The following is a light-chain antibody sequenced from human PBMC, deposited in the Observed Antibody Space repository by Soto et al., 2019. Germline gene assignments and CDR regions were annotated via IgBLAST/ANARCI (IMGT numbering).Light chain of an antibody. Sequence: EIVMTQSPATLSVSPGERAPLSCRASQSISSNLVWYQQQAGQAPRLLIYGASTRATGIPARFSGSGSGTDFTLTISSLEPEDSAVYYCQQRKNWPPITFGQGTRLEIK. J-gene: IGKJ5*01. CDR1: QSISSN. CDR2: GAS. CDR3: QQRKNWPPIT. V-gene: IGKV3-15*01.